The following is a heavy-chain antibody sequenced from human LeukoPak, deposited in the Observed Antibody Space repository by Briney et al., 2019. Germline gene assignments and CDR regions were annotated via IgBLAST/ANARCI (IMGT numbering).Heavy chain of an antibody. CDR1: GGSISSGGYY. J-gene: IGHJ5*02. CDR3: ARGKTWFAP. V-gene: IGHV4-61*08. CDR2: IYYSGST. Sequence: SETLSLTCTVSGGSISSGGYYWSWIRQPPGKGLEWIGYIYYSGSTYYNPSLKSRVTISIDTSKNQFSLKVTSVTATDTAIYYCARGKTWFAPWGQGTLVTISS. D-gene: IGHD4-23*01.